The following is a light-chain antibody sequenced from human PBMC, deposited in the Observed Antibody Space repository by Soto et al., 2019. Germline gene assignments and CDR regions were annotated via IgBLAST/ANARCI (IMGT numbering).Light chain of an antibody. Sequence: DIQMTQSPSSLSASVGDRVTITCRASQSIDNYLNWYQQKPGKAPNLLIYAASTLLSGVPSRFSGRGSGTHLTLTISSLQPEDFAPYYCQQSYSSPETFGQGTKVEIK. CDR1: QSIDNY. CDR2: AAS. V-gene: IGKV1-39*01. J-gene: IGKJ1*01. CDR3: QQSYSSPET.